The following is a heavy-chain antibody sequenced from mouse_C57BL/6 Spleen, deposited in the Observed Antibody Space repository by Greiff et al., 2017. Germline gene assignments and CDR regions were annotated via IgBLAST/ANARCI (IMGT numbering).Heavy chain of an antibody. CDR2: IWSGGST. Sequence: QVQLKESGPGLVQPSQSLSITCPVSGFSLTSYGVHWVRQSPGKGLEWLGVIWSGGSTDYNAAFISRLSISKDNSKSQVFFKMNSLQADDTAIYYCARGGSLYYFDYWGQGTTLTVSS. V-gene: IGHV2-2*01. J-gene: IGHJ2*01. CDR3: ARGGSLYYFDY. CDR1: GFSLTSYG.